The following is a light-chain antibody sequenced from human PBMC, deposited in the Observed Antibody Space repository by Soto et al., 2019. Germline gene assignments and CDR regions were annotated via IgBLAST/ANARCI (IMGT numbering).Light chain of an antibody. CDR2: GAS. CDR1: QSVSSSF. V-gene: IGKV3-20*01. CDR3: QQYESSVT. J-gene: IGKJ1*01. Sequence: EIVLTQSPGSLSLSPGEGATLSCRASQSVSSSFFAWYQQKPCQAPSLLIYGASRRATGVPDSFSGSESGKDCTLSISRLEPEDFAVYYCQQYESSVTFGQGTKVETK.